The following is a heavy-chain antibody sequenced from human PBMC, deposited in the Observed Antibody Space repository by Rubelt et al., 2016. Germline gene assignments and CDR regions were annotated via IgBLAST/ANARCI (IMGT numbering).Heavy chain of an antibody. CDR1: GFTFSSYS. Sequence: EVHLAESGGGLVQPGGSLRLSCAASGFTFSSYSMNWVRQAPGKGLEWLSCISGSASTIHYADSVKGRFTISRDNAKNSLFLQMGSLRAEDTAVYYCTNHGLDAFDIWGQGTMVTVSS. J-gene: IGHJ3*02. V-gene: IGHV3-48*04. D-gene: IGHD1-14*01. CDR3: TNHGLDAFDI. CDR2: ISGSASTI.